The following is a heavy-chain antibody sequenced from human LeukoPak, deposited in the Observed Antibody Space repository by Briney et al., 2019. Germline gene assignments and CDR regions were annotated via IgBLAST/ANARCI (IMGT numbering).Heavy chain of an antibody. D-gene: IGHD6-13*01. CDR2: INSDGSST. J-gene: IGHJ4*02. CDR1: GFTFSSYS. CDR3: ARFIAAPYYFDY. Sequence: PGGSLRLSCAASGFTFSSYSMNWVRQAPGKGLVWVSRINSDGSSTSYADSVKGRFTISRDNAKNTLYLQMNSLRAEDTAVYYCARFIAAPYYFDYWGRGTLVTVSS. V-gene: IGHV3-74*01.